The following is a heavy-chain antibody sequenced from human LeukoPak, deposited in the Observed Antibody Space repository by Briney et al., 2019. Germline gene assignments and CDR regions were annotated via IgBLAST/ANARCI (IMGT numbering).Heavy chain of an antibody. J-gene: IGHJ4*02. D-gene: IGHD5-24*01. V-gene: IGHV3-30*18. CDR1: GFTFSSYG. CDR3: AKDDAWLQYND. Sequence: GGSLRLSCAASGFTFSSYGMYWVRQAPGKGLEWVAVISYDGSNKYYADSVKGRFTSSRDNSKNTLYLQINSLRDEDTAVYYCAKDDAWLQYNDWGQGTLVTVSS. CDR2: ISYDGSNK.